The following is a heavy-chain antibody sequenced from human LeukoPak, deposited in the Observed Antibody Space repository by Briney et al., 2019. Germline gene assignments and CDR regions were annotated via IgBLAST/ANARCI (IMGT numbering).Heavy chain of an antibody. CDR3: ARGVYCSSTSCYYMDV. CDR2: MNPNSGNT. D-gene: IGHD2-2*01. CDR1: GYTFTNYD. V-gene: IGHV1-8*01. Sequence: ASVKVSCKASGYTFTNYDIDWVRQATGQGLEWMGWMNPNSGNTGYLQKLQGRVTMTTDTSTSTAYMELRSLRSDHTAVYYCARGVYCSSTSCYYMDVWGKGTTVTVSS. J-gene: IGHJ6*03.